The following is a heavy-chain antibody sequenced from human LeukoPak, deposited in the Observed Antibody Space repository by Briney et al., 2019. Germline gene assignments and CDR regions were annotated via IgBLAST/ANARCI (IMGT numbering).Heavy chain of an antibody. V-gene: IGHV3-21*01. J-gene: IGHJ4*02. CDR1: GFTFSSYT. CDR2: ISSSSSYI. CDR3: ARGDASYYVDKMRDIAPY. D-gene: IGHD1-26*01. Sequence: GGSLRLSCAASGFTFSSYTINWVRQAPGKGLEWVSSISSSSSYIYYADSVKGRFTISRDNGKNSVYLQMNSLRAEDTAVYYCARGDASYYVDKMRDIAPYWGQGTLVTVSS.